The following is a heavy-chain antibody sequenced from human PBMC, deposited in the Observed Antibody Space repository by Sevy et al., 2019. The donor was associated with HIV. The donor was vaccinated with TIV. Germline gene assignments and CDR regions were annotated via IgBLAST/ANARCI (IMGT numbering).Heavy chain of an antibody. CDR1: GFTFSSYA. CDR3: AKQWRLTMIVVVNFLFDY. D-gene: IGHD3-22*01. Sequence: RGSLRLSCAASGFTFSSYAMSWVRQAPGKGLEGVSAISGSGGSTYYADSVKGRFTISRDNSKNTLYLQMNSLRAEDTAVYYCAKQWRLTMIVVVNFLFDYWGQGTLVTVSS. CDR2: ISGSGGST. V-gene: IGHV3-23*01. J-gene: IGHJ4*02.